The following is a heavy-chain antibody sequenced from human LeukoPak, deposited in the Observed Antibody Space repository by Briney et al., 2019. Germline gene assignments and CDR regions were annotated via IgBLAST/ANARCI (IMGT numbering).Heavy chain of an antibody. CDR2: ISGSGDTT. V-gene: IGHV3-23*01. Sequence: GGSLRLSCAASGFTFSTYAMTWVRQAPGKGLECVSGISGSGDTTYYADSVKGRFTISRDNSKNTLYVQMDSLRVEDTAVYYCAKDSYSKGDFWGQGVLVTVSS. J-gene: IGHJ4*02. D-gene: IGHD6-13*01. CDR3: AKDSYSKGDF. CDR1: GFTFSTYA.